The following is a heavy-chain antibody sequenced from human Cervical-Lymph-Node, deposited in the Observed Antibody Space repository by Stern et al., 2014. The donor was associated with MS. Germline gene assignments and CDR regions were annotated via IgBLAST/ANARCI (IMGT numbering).Heavy chain of an antibody. Sequence: QVQLVESGGGVVQPGRSLRLSCVASGFTFSNYAMHWVRQAPGKGLEWVAIISYGGSDKYYADSVKGRFTISRDNSKNTLYLQMNSLRAEDTAVYYCAREHYYDSTVYYPLFDCWGQGTLGTVSS. CDR3: AREHYYDSTVYYPLFDC. V-gene: IGHV3-30-3*01. CDR2: ISYGGSDK. J-gene: IGHJ4*02. CDR1: GFTFSNYA. D-gene: IGHD3-22*01.